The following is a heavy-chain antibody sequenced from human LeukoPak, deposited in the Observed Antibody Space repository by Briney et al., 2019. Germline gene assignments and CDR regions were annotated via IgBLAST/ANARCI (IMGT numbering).Heavy chain of an antibody. Sequence: SETLSLTCTVSGGSISSGDYYWSWIRQPPGKGLEWIGYIYYSGSTNYNPSLKSRVTISVDTSKNQFSLKLSSVTAADTAVYYCAREGGGGEEFDYWGQGTLVTVSS. CDR1: GGSISSGDYY. D-gene: IGHD2-21*01. CDR2: IYYSGST. CDR3: AREGGGGEEFDY. V-gene: IGHV4-61*08. J-gene: IGHJ4*02.